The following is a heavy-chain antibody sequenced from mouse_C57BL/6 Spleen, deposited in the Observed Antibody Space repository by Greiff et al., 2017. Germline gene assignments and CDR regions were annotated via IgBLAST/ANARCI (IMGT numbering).Heavy chain of an antibody. V-gene: IGHV1-63*01. CDR1: GYTFTNYW. J-gene: IGHJ4*01. CDR3: ARGGRYYYAMDY. CDR2: IYPGGGYT. Sequence: VKLMASGAELVRPGTSVKMSCKASGYTFTNYWLGWAKQRPGHGLEWIGDIYPGGGYTNYNEKFKGKATLTADKSSSTAYMQFSSLTSEDSAIYYCARGGRYYYAMDYWGQGTSVTVSS.